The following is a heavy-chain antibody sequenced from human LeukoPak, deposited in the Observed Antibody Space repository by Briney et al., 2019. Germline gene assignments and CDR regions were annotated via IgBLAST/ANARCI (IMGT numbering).Heavy chain of an antibody. Sequence: PGGSLRLSCAASGFTFSSYATHWVRQAPGKGLEWVAVISYDGSNKYYADSVKGRFTIPRDNSKNTLYLQMNSLRAEDTAVYYCARVLQRPPGIAVDYYFDYWGQGTLVTVSS. CDR2: ISYDGSNK. D-gene: IGHD6-19*01. J-gene: IGHJ4*02. CDR3: ARVLQRPPGIAVDYYFDY. CDR1: GFTFSSYA. V-gene: IGHV3-30*01.